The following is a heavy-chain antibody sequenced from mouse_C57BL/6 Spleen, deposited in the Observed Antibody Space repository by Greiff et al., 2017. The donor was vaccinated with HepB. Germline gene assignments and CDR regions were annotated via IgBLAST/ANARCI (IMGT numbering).Heavy chain of an antibody. CDR1: GFTFSSYA. V-gene: IGHV5-4*01. Sequence: EVQRVESGGGLVKPGGSLKLSCAASGFTFSSYAMSWVRQTPEKRLEWVATISDGGSYTYYPDNVKGRFTISRDNAKNNLYLQMSHLKSEDTAMYYCARGLRWWYFDVWGTGTTVTVSS. CDR3: ARGLRWWYFDV. CDR2: ISDGGSYT. J-gene: IGHJ1*03. D-gene: IGHD1-1*01.